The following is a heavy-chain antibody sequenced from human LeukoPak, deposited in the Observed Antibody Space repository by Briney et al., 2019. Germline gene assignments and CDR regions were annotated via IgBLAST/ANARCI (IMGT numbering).Heavy chain of an antibody. D-gene: IGHD6-13*01. V-gene: IGHV5-10-1*01. CDR3: ARMGIAAAGRVD. CDR2: IDPSDSYT. CDR1: GYSFTSYW. Sequence: PGESLKISCKGSGYSFTSYWISWVRQMPGEGLEWMGRIDPSDSYTNYSPSFEGHVTISADKSISTAYLQWSSLKASDTAMYYCARMGIAAAGRVDWGQGTLVTVSS. J-gene: IGHJ4*02.